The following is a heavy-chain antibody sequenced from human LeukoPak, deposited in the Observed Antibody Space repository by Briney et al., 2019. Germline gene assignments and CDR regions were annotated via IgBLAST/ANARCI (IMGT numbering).Heavy chain of an antibody. V-gene: IGHV3-23*01. Sequence: PGGSLRLSCAASGFTFSSYAMSWVRQAPGKGLEWVSAISGSGGSTYYADSVKGRFTISRDNSKNTLYLQMNSLRAEDTAVYYCAKGSGTYYSDSSGYPTPFDYWGQGTLVTVSS. CDR2: ISGSGGST. CDR3: AKGSGTYYSDSSGYPTPFDY. CDR1: GFTFSSYA. J-gene: IGHJ4*02. D-gene: IGHD3-22*01.